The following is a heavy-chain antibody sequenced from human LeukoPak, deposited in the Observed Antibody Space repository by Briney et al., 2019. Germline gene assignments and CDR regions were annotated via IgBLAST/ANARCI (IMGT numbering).Heavy chain of an antibody. D-gene: IGHD2/OR15-2a*01. CDR1: GFTFSSYA. J-gene: IGHJ3*02. CDR3: AKITISLTSVSSLEVDLDAFDI. CDR2: ISGSGGST. V-gene: IGHV3-23*01. Sequence: GGSLRLSCAASGFTFSSYAMSWVRQAPGKGLEWVSAISGSGGSTYYADSVKGRFTISRDNSKNTLYLQMNSLRAEDTAVYYCAKITISLTSVSSLEVDLDAFDIWGQGTMVTVSS.